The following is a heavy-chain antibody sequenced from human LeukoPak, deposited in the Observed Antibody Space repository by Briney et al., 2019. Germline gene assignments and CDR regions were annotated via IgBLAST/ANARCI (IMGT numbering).Heavy chain of an antibody. Sequence: GGSLRLSCAASGFTVSSNYMSWVRQAPGKGLEWVSVIYSGGSTYYADSVEGRFTISRDNSKNTLYLQMNSLRAEDTAVYYCALHPSGYYTNRYYFDYWGQGTLVTVSS. CDR1: GFTVSSNY. D-gene: IGHD3-3*01. CDR2: IYSGGST. V-gene: IGHV3-66*02. J-gene: IGHJ4*02. CDR3: ALHPSGYYTNRYYFDY.